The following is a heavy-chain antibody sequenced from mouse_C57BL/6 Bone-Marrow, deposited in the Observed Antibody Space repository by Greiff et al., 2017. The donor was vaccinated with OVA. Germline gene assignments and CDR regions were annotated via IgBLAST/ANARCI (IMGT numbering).Heavy chain of an antibody. J-gene: IGHJ2*01. Sequence: EVQRVESGGGLVQPGGSMKLPCAASGFTFSDAWMDWVRQSPEKGLEWVAEIRNNANNPATYYAESVKGRFTIYRDDTQRRVYLQMNSTRAADSGIYCCTLRGLFDYWGQGTTLTVSA. CDR1: GFTFSDAW. CDR2: IRNNANNPAT. D-gene: IGHD1-1*01. V-gene: IGHV6-6*01. CDR3: TLRGLFDY.